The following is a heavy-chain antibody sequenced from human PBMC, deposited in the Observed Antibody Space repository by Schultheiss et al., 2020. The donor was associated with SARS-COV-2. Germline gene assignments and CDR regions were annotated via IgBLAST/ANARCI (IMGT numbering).Heavy chain of an antibody. V-gene: IGHV4-31*03. CDR3: ARVNAPYGDSDY. Sequence: LRLSCTVSGGSISSGGYYWSWIRQHPGKGLEWIGYIYYSGSTYYNPSLKSRVTISVDTSKNQFSLKLSSVTAADTAVYYCARVNAPYGDSDYWGQGTLVTVSS. J-gene: IGHJ4*02. D-gene: IGHD4-17*01. CDR1: GGSISSGGYY. CDR2: IYYSGST.